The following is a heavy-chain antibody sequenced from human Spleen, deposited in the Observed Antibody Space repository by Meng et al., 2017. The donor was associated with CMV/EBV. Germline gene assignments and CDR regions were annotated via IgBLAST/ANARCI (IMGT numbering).Heavy chain of an antibody. CDR1: GFSFSTYT. J-gene: IGHJ6*02. V-gene: IGHV3-21*01. Sequence: ETLSLTCEASGFSFSTYTMNWVRQAPGKGLEWVSSMSTRSSYIYYAGSVEGRFTISRDNAKNTLYLQMNSLRAEDTAVYYCARDREYYYGMDVWGQGTTVTVSS. CDR3: ARDREYYYGMDV. D-gene: IGHD1-26*01. CDR2: MSTRSSYI.